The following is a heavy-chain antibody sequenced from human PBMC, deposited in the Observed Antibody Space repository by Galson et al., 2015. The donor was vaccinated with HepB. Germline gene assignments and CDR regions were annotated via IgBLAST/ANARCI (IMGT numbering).Heavy chain of an antibody. J-gene: IGHJ4*02. CDR2: ISAYNGNT. Sequence: SVKVSCKASGYTFTSYGISWVRQAPGQGLEWMGWISAYNGNTNYAQKLQGRVTMTKDTSTSTAYMELRSLRSDDTAVYYCARDRRIMVQGVTTFDYWGQGTLVTVSS. D-gene: IGHD3-10*01. CDR3: ARDRRIMVQGVTTFDY. V-gene: IGHV1-18*01. CDR1: GYTFTSYG.